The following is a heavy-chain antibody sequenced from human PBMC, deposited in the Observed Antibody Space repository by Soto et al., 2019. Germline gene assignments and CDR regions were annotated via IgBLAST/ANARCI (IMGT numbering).Heavy chain of an antibody. V-gene: IGHV3-48*01. CDR3: ARSMGVQLWYYLRYFDY. CDR2: ISSSSRTI. D-gene: IGHD5-18*01. CDR1: EFTLSSYS. J-gene: IGHJ4*02. Sequence: GGSLRLSCAASEFTLSSYSMNWVRQAPGKGLEWVAYISSSSRTIYYADSVKGRFTISRDSAKNSLYLQMNSLRAEDTAVYYCARSMGVQLWYYLRYFDYWGQGTLVTVSS.